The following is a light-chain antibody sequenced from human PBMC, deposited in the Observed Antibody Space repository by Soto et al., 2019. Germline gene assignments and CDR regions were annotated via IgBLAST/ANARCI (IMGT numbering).Light chain of an antibody. CDR1: QSVSSN. Sequence: EIVKTQSPATLSVSPGERATLSCRASQSVSSNLAWYQQKPGQAPRLLIYGASTRATGIPARFSGSGSGTEFTLTISSLQSEDFAVYYCQQYNNYPITFGQGTRLEIK. V-gene: IGKV3-15*01. CDR3: QQYNNYPIT. CDR2: GAS. J-gene: IGKJ5*01.